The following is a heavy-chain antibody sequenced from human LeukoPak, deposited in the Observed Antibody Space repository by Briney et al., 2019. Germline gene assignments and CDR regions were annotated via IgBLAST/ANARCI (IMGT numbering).Heavy chain of an antibody. CDR3: ARRTMISSGWYPEAFFDY. V-gene: IGHV5-51*01. CDR1: GYSFTSYW. D-gene: IGHD6-19*01. Sequence: GESLKISCKGSGYSFTSYWIGWVRQMPGKGLEWMGIIYPGDSGTRYSPSFQGQVTISADKSISTAYLQWSSLKASDTAMYYCARRTMISSGWYPEAFFDYWGQGTLVTVSS. J-gene: IGHJ4*02. CDR2: IYPGDSGT.